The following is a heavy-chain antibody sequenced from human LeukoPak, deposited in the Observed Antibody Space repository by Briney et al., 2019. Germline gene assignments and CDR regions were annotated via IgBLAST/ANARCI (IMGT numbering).Heavy chain of an antibody. Sequence: SETLSLTCTVSGGSISSYYWSWIRQSPGKGLEWIGYIYYSGSTNYNPSLKSRVTISVDTSKNQFSLKLSSVTAADTAVYYCARGWNDVGYFDYWGQGTLVTVSS. D-gene: IGHD1-1*01. CDR3: ARGWNDVGYFDY. CDR1: GGSISSYY. J-gene: IGHJ4*02. CDR2: IYYSGST. V-gene: IGHV4-59*08.